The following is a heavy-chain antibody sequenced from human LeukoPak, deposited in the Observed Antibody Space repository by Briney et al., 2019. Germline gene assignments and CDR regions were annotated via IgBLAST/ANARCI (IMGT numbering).Heavy chain of an antibody. Sequence: MSSETLSLTCAVYGGSFSGYYWSWIRQPPGKGLEWIGEINHSGSTNYNPSLKSRVTISVDTSKNQFSLKLSSVTAADTAVYYCARAPTVTIDYWGQGTLVTVSS. CDR3: ARAPTVTIDY. D-gene: IGHD4-11*01. CDR1: GGSFSGYY. J-gene: IGHJ4*02. CDR2: INHSGST. V-gene: IGHV4-34*01.